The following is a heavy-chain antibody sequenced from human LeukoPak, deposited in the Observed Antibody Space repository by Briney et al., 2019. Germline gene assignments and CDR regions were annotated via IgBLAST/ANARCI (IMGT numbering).Heavy chain of an antibody. CDR1: GYTFTGYY. J-gene: IGHJ5*02. CDR2: INPNSGGT. CDR3: ARDCKVVRGIVVVPAAPANWFDP. V-gene: IGHV1-2*02. D-gene: IGHD2-2*01. Sequence: GASVKVSCKASGYTFTGYYMHWVRQAPGQGLEWMGWINPNSGGTNYAQKFQGRVTMTRDTSISTAYMELSRLRSDDTAVYYCARDCKVVRGIVVVPAAPANWFDPWGQGTLVTVSS.